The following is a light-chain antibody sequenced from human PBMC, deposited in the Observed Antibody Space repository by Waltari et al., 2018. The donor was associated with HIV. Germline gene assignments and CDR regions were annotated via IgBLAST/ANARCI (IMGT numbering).Light chain of an antibody. CDR3: QSADSSGTYAV. J-gene: IGLJ7*01. Sequence: SYELTPPPPVSVSPGQTARITCSGDVLPKQYAYWYQQKPGQAPVVVISKDSERPSGIPERFSGSSSGTTVTLTISGVQAEDEADYYCQSADSSGTYAVFGGGTQLTVL. CDR2: KDS. V-gene: IGLV3-25*03. CDR1: VLPKQY.